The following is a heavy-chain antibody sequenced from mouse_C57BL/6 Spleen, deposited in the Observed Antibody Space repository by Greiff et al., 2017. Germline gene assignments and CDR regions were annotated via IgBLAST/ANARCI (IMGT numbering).Heavy chain of an antibody. V-gene: IGHV5-6*01. CDR3: ARQPYYGNYNWYFDV. CDR1: GFTFSSYG. CDR2: ISSGGSYT. J-gene: IGHJ1*03. D-gene: IGHD2-10*01. Sequence: VQLQQSGGDLVKPGGSLKLSCAASGFTFSSYGMSWVRQTPDKRLEWVATISSGGSYTYYPDSVKGRFTISRDNAKNTLYLQMSSLTSEDTAMYYCARQPYYGNYNWYFDVWGTGTTVTVSS.